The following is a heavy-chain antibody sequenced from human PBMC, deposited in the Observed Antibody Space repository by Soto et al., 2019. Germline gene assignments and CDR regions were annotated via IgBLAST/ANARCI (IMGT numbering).Heavy chain of an antibody. Sequence: SETLSLTCTVSGGSISSSSYYWGWIRQPPGKGLEWIGSIYYSGSTYYNPSLKSRVTISVDTSKNQFSLKLSSVTAADTAVYYCARPSARYNWNYMSSLGMDVWGQGTTVTVSS. CDR1: GGSISSSSYY. CDR3: ARPSARYNWNYMSSLGMDV. V-gene: IGHV4-39*01. J-gene: IGHJ6*02. CDR2: IYYSGST. D-gene: IGHD1-7*01.